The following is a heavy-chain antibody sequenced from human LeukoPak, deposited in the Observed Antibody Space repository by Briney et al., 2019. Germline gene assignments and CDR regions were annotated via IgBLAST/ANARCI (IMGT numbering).Heavy chain of an antibody. CDR2: MNPISGDT. CDR1: GYTFTSYV. V-gene: IGHV1-8*01. Sequence: ASVKVSCKASGYTFTSYVVNWVRQATGQGLEWMGWMNPISGDTGYALKFQGRVTMSRNTSISTAYMELGSLRSEDTAVYYCARVPRRGERFDPWGQGTLVTVSS. CDR3: ARVPRRGERFDP. J-gene: IGHJ5*02. D-gene: IGHD3-10*01.